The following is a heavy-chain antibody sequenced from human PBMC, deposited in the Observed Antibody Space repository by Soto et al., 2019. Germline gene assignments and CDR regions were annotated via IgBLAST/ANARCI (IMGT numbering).Heavy chain of an antibody. CDR1: GGSFSDYQ. V-gene: IGHV4-34*01. J-gene: IGHJ6*02. CDR3: ARDRAAIGGGSSCYYYGMDV. Sequence: SETLSLTCAVFGGSFSDYQWTWIRQSPGRGLEWIGEINDSGSTNYKPSLKSRLTISVDTSKNRFSLKLSSVTAADTAVYYCARDRAAIGGGSSCYYYGMDVWGQGTTVTVSS. CDR2: INDSGST. D-gene: IGHD2-2*02.